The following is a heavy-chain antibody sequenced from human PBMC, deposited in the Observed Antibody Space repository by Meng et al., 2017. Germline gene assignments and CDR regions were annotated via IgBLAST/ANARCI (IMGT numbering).Heavy chain of an antibody. Sequence: VPVEESGPGLVRPSETLSLTCTVSGGSVSSGSFYWSWIRQPPGKGLEWIGYIYYSGSTNYNPSLKSRVTISVDTSKNQFSLKLSSVTAADTAVYYCARDGATTVTTGWFDPWGQGTLVTVSS. J-gene: IGHJ5*02. V-gene: IGHV4-61*01. CDR1: GGSVSSGSFY. CDR2: IYYSGST. CDR3: ARDGATTVTTGWFDP. D-gene: IGHD4-17*01.